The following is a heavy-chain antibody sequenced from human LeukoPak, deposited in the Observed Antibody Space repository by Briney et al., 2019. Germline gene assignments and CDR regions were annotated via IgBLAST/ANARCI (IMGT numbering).Heavy chain of an antibody. CDR3: ARVGSSSVYYYYYYMDV. J-gene: IGHJ6*03. Sequence: QPGGSLRLSCAASGFTFSSYWIHWVRQAPGQGLVWVSRINCDGSSTDYADSVKGRFTISRDNAKNTLYLQMNRLRAEDTAVYYCARVGSSSVYYYYYYMDVWGKGTTVTVSS. CDR1: GFTFSSYW. CDR2: INCDGSST. V-gene: IGHV3-74*01. D-gene: IGHD6-13*01.